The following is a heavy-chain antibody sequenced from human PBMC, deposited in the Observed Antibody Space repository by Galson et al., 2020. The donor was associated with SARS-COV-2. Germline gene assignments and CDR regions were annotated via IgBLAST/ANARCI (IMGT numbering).Heavy chain of an antibody. CDR1: GFSLSHSW. V-gene: IGHV3-74*01. D-gene: IGHD5-18*01. CDR2: INFEGSST. J-gene: IGHJ4*02. Sequence: GGSLRLSCAGSGFSLSHSWMHWVRQSPGKGLMWVSRINFEGSSTSYADSVKGRFTVSRDNAKNIVYLQMQSLRAEDTAVYLCVNSKRSTSMDDVWGQGSLVTVSS. CDR3: VNSKRSTSMDDV.